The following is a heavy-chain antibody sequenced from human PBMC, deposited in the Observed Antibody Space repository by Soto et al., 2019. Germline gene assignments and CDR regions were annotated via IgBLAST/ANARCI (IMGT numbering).Heavy chain of an antibody. CDR1: GYSFTSYS. CDR3: VRRSRVPTIRGADDY. Sequence: QVQLVQSGAEVKNPGASVKVSCKASGYSFTSYSISWVRQAPGQGLEWMGWISASNGNTNYAQKLQGRVTMTTDTSTSTAYMEVRSLRSDDTAVYYCVRRSRVPTIRGADDYWGQGTLVTVSS. V-gene: IGHV1-18*01. D-gene: IGHD5-12*01. J-gene: IGHJ4*02. CDR2: ISASNGNT.